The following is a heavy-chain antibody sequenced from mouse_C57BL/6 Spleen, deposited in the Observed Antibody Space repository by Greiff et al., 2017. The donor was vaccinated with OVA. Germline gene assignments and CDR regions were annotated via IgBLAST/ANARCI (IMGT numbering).Heavy chain of an antibody. CDR1: GYTFTSYW. J-gene: IGHJ4*01. CDR2: IDPSDSYT. Sequence: VQLQQPGAELVMPGASVKLSCKASGYTFTSYWMHWVKQRPGQGLEWIGEIDPSDSYTNYNQKFKGKSTLTVDKSSSTAYMQLSSLTSEDSAVYYCARRGKGNYDAMDYWGQGTSVTVSS. CDR3: ARRGKGNYDAMDY. D-gene: IGHD2-1*01. V-gene: IGHV1-69*01.